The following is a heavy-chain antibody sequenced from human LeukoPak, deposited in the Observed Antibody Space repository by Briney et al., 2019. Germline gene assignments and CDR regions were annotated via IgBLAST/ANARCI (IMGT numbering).Heavy chain of an antibody. J-gene: IGHJ4*02. CDR1: GFTFSTYG. V-gene: IGHV3-23*01. CDR2: IGGSGVAT. CDR3: AKFSAVWGTFDY. D-gene: IGHD3-16*01. Sequence: GGSLRLSCAASGFTFSTYGMSWVRQAPGKGLEWVSGIGGSGVATYYADSVKGRLTISRDNSKSTLYLQMNSLRAEDTAVYYCAKFSAVWGTFDYWGQGILVTVSS.